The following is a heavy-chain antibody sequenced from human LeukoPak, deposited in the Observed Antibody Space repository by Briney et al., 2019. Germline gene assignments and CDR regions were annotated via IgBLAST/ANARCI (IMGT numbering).Heavy chain of an antibody. CDR3: ARGSARITVVPAAINY. J-gene: IGHJ4*02. Sequence: ASVKASCKVSGYTLTELSMHWVRQASGQGLEWMGRINPNSGGTNYAQKFQGRVTMTRDTSISTAYMELSRLRSDDTAVYYCARGSARITVVPAAINYWGQGTLVTVSS. D-gene: IGHD2-2*01. CDR1: GYTLTELS. V-gene: IGHV1-2*06. CDR2: INPNSGGT.